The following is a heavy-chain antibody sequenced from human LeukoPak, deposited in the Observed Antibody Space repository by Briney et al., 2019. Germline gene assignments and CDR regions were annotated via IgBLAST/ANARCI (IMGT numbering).Heavy chain of an antibody. Sequence: GGSLRLSCAASGFTFSSYAMSWVRQAPGKGLEWVSVISGSGGNTYYADSVKGRFTISRDNSKNTLYLQMNSLRDEDTAVYYCARDRSVYSYGYRGTYYGMDVWGQGTTVTVSS. J-gene: IGHJ6*02. CDR1: GFTFSSYA. CDR2: ISGSGGNT. CDR3: ARDRSVYSYGYRGTYYGMDV. V-gene: IGHV3-23*01. D-gene: IGHD5-18*01.